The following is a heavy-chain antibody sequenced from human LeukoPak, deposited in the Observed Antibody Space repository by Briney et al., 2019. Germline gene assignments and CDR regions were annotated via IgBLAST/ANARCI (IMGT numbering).Heavy chain of an antibody. J-gene: IGHJ6*03. CDR2: MKPNSGNT. CDR3: ARNNWNDLYYYYYYMDV. CDR1: GYTFTSYD. Sequence: ASVKVSCKASGYTFTSYDINWVRQATGQGLEWMGWMKPNSGNTGYAQKFQGRVTMTRNTSISTAYTELSSLRSEDTAVYYCARNNWNDLYYYYYYMDVWGKGTTVTVSS. V-gene: IGHV1-8*01. D-gene: IGHD1-1*01.